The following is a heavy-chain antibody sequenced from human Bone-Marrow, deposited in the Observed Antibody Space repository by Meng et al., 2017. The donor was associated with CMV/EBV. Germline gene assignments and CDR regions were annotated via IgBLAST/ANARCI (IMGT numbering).Heavy chain of an antibody. D-gene: IGHD2-2*01. CDR1: GSTFSSYW. J-gene: IGHJ4*02. Sequence: GESLKISCAASGSTFSSYWMSWVRQAPGKGLEWVANIKQDGSEKYYVDSVKGRFTISRDNAKNSLYLQMNSLRAEDTAVYYCARDRVHCSSTSCRRYYFDYWGQGTLVTVSS. CDR3: ARDRVHCSSTSCRRYYFDY. V-gene: IGHV3-7*01. CDR2: IKQDGSEK.